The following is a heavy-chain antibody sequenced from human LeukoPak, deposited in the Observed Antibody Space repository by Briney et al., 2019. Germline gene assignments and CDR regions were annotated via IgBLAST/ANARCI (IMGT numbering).Heavy chain of an antibody. Sequence: ASVKVSCKASGYTFTGYYMHWVRQAPGQGLEGLGWINPNSGGTNYAQKFQGRVTMTRDKSISTAYMELSRLRSDDTAVYYCARLRVSGSVWFDPWGQGTLVTVSS. J-gene: IGHJ5*02. CDR1: GYTFTGYY. V-gene: IGHV1-2*02. CDR2: INPNSGGT. D-gene: IGHD6-6*01. CDR3: ARLRVSGSVWFDP.